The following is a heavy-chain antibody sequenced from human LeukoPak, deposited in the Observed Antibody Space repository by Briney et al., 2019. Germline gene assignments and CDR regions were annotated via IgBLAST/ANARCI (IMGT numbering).Heavy chain of an antibody. J-gene: IGHJ5*02. CDR2: ISAYNGNT. Sequence: ASVKVSCKASGYTFTNYGISWVRQAPGQGLEWMGWISAYNGNTNYAQKLQGRVTMTTDTSTSTAYMELRSLRSDDTAVYYCARGGNSPVFTTIFPSGQGTLVTVSS. CDR3: ARGGNSPVFTTIFP. CDR1: GYTFTNYG. D-gene: IGHD3-9*01. V-gene: IGHV1-18*01.